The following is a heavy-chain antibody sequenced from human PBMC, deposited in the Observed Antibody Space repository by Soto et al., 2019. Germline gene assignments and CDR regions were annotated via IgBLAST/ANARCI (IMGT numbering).Heavy chain of an antibody. CDR3: ARLDDYGNETFDF. Sequence: QVQLQESGPKLVKPSETLSLTCTVSGGSISGYYWTWIRQPPGKGLEWIGYIYYTGNSRYNPSLKSRPTLSIDISKNQFSLKVNSVTAADTAIYYCARLDDYGNETFDFWGQGILVTVSS. J-gene: IGHJ4*02. CDR2: IYYTGNS. V-gene: IGHV4-59*01. CDR1: GGSISGYY. D-gene: IGHD4-4*01.